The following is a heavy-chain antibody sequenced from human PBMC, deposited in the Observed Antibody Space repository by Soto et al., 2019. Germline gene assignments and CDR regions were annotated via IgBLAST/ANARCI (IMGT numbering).Heavy chain of an antibody. CDR3: ARDAEGIQLWPGSYYYYGMDV. V-gene: IGHV3-30-3*01. CDR2: ISYDGSNK. Sequence: GGSLRLSCAASGFTFSSYAMHWVRQAPGKGLEWVAVISYDGSNKYYADSVKGRFTISRDNSKNTLYLQMNSLRAEDTAVYYCARDAEGIQLWPGSYYYYGMDVWGQGTTVTVSS. CDR1: GFTFSSYA. D-gene: IGHD5-18*01. J-gene: IGHJ6*02.